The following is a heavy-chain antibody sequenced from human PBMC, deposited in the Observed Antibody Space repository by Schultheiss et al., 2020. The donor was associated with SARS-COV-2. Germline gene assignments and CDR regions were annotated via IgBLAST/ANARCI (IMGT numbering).Heavy chain of an antibody. J-gene: IGHJ4*02. Sequence: ASVKVSCKASGYTFTSYGISWVRQAPGQGLEWMGWISAYNDNTHYAQKFRGRVTITSDRSVSTAYMELRSLRSDDTAVYYCARGDYYGSGSYDYYFDYWGQGTLVTVSS. CDR3: ARGDYYGSGSYDYYFDY. CDR1: GYTFTSYG. V-gene: IGHV1-18*01. D-gene: IGHD3-10*01. CDR2: ISAYNDNT.